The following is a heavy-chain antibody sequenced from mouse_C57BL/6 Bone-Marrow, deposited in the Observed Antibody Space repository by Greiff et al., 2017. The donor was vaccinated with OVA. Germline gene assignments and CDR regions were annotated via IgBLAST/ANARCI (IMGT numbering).Heavy chain of an antibody. V-gene: IGHV1-42*01. Sequence: VQLQQSGPELVKPGASVKISCKASGYSFTGYYMNWVKQSPEKSLEWIGEINPSTGGTTYNQKFKAKATLTVDKSSSTAYMQLKSLTSEDSAVYYCAYGSSYVAYFDVWGTGTTVTVSS. CDR1: GYSFTGYY. D-gene: IGHD1-1*01. CDR3: AYGSSYVAYFDV. CDR2: INPSTGGT. J-gene: IGHJ1*03.